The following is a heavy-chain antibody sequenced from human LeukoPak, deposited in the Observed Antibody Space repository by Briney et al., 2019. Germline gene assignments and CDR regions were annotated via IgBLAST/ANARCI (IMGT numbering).Heavy chain of an antibody. CDR3: ARGYSSGWYLFGDY. J-gene: IGHJ4*02. Sequence: PGGSLRLSCAASGFTFSNYAMSWVRQAPGKGLVWVSRINSDGSTTTYADSVKGRFTISRDNAKNTLNLQMNSLRAEDTAVYYCARGYSSGWYLFGDYWGQGALVTVSS. CDR2: INSDGSTT. D-gene: IGHD6-19*01. CDR1: GFTFSNYA. V-gene: IGHV3-74*01.